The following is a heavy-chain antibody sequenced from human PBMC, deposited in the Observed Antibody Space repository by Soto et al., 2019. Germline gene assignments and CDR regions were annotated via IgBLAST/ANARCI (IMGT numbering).Heavy chain of an antibody. CDR1: GGSISNYY. Sequence: SETLTLTCTVAGGSISNYYWRWIRQPPGKGLEWIGYIYYSGNTNYNPSLKSRVTISVDTSKHQFSLKLTSVTAADTAMYYCARLVGRDWFGPWGQGTLVTVSS. CDR2: IYYSGNT. J-gene: IGHJ5*02. CDR3: ARLVGRDWFGP. D-gene: IGHD2-2*01. V-gene: IGHV4-59*08.